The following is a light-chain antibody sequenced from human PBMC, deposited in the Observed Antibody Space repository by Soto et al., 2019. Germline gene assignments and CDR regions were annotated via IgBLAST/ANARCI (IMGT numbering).Light chain of an antibody. CDR3: QQAYTSSIT. J-gene: IGKJ5*01. Sequence: MTYSAGARSATVGNRATIICQASQGIRKYLNWYQQKPGKAPKLLIYDVSNLQSGAPSRFSGSGSGTDFTFTIGSLQPEDFTTYCCQQAYTSSITFGQGTRLEIK. CDR2: DVS. CDR1: QGIRKY. V-gene: IGKV1-33*01.